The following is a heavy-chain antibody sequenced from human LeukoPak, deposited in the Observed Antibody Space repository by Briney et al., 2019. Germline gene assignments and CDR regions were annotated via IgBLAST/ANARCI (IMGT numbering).Heavy chain of an antibody. CDR3: ARAPGDARSYDFDY. Sequence: SVKVSCKAGGGTFSSYSFSWVGPAAGQGGEWMGGIIPIFGTETNAQKFQGRVTFTTSKSTTTAYMELRSMRSEDTAVYDCARAPGDARSYDFDYWGQGTLVTVSS. CDR2: IIPIFGTE. CDR1: GGTFSSYS. D-gene: IGHD3-16*01. J-gene: IGHJ4*02. V-gene: IGHV1-69*05.